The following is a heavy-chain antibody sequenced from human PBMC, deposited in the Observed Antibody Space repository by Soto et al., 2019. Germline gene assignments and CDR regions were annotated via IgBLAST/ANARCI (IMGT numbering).Heavy chain of an antibody. CDR3: ARDIDPNYYDSSGSPHH. CDR2: VSAYNGNT. Sequence: ASVKVSCKASGYTFTSYGISWVRQAPGQGLEWMGWVSAYNGNTNYAQKLQGRVTMTTDTSTSTAYMELRSLRSDDTAVYYCARDIDPNYYDSSGSPHHWGQGTLVTVSS. D-gene: IGHD3-22*01. J-gene: IGHJ4*02. CDR1: GYTFTSYG. V-gene: IGHV1-18*01.